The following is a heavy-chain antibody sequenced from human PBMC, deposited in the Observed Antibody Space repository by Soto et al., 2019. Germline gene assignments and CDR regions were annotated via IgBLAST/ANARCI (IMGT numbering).Heavy chain of an antibody. V-gene: IGHV3-23*01. J-gene: IGHJ6*02. CDR2: ISGGADSI. Sequence: EVQLSESGGGLVQPGGSLRLSCAASGFTFNTYAMSWFRQAPGKGLEWVSAISGGADSIYYADSVKGRFTISRDNPRNTLYLQMNSLRGEDTAQYYCAKHSGAFYGMDVWGQGTAVTVSS. CDR3: AKHSGAFYGMDV. CDR1: GFTFNTYA. D-gene: IGHD6-19*01.